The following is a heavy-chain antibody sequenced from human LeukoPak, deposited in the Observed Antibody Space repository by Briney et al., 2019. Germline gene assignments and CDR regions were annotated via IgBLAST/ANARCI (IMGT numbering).Heavy chain of an antibody. CDR2: IKSKTDGGTT. J-gene: IGHJ6*03. D-gene: IGHD3-10*01. V-gene: IGHV3-15*01. Sequence: GGSLRLSCAASGFTFSNAWMSWVRQAPGKGLEWVGRIKSKTDGGTTDYAAPVKGRFTIPRDDSKNTLYLQMNSLKTEDTAVYYCARVRFGESAGYYMDVWGKGTTVTISS. CDR1: GFTFSNAW. CDR3: ARVRFGESAGYYMDV.